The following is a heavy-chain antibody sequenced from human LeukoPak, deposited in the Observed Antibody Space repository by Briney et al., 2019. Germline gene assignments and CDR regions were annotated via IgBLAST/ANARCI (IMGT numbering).Heavy chain of an antibody. CDR2: FDPEDGET. Sequence: GASVKVSCKVSGYTLTELSMHWVRQAPGKGLEWMGGFDPEDGETIYAQKFQGRVTMTEDTSTDTAYMELSSLRSEDTAVYYCATSADYDYVWGSFYHDAFDIWGQGTMVTVSS. D-gene: IGHD3-16*01. CDR1: GYTLTELS. V-gene: IGHV1-24*01. CDR3: ATSADYDYVWGSFYHDAFDI. J-gene: IGHJ3*02.